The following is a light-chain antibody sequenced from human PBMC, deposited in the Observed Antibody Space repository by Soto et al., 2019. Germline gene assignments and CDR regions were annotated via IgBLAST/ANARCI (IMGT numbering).Light chain of an antibody. Sequence: DIQMTQSPSSLSASVGDRVTIICQASQDIGKFVNWYQQKAGKAPKLLISDASTLQPGVPSRFSGSVYGTEFALTISNLQPEDFGPYYCQQADNLPVTFGGGTRVDMK. V-gene: IGKV1-33*01. CDR3: QQADNLPVT. J-gene: IGKJ4*01. CDR2: DAS. CDR1: QDIGKF.